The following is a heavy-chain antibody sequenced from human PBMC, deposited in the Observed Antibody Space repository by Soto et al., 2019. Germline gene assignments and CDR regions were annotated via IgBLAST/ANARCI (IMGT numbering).Heavy chain of an antibody. J-gene: IGHJ4*02. CDR1: GGSFSGYY. CDR2: INHSGSS. CDR3: ARLRDGYNYFDY. Sequence: SETLSLTCAVYGGSFSGYYWSWIRQPPGKGLEWIGEINHSGSSNYNPSLKSRVTISEDTSKNQFSLKLSSVTAADTAVYYCARLRDGYNYFDYWGQGTLVTVSS. D-gene: IGHD5-18*01. V-gene: IGHV4-34*01.